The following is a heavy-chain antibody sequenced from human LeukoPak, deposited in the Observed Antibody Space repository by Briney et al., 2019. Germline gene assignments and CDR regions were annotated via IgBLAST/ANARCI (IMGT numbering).Heavy chain of an antibody. Sequence: GGSLRLSCAASGFTFSSYSMNWVRQAPGKGLEWVSYISSSSSTIYYADSVKGRFTISRDNAKNSLHLQMNSLRDEDTAVYYCARDHGGSYYVIDYWGQGTLVTVSS. D-gene: IGHD1-26*01. CDR2: ISSSSSTI. V-gene: IGHV3-48*02. CDR3: ARDHGGSYYVIDY. CDR1: GFTFSSYS. J-gene: IGHJ4*02.